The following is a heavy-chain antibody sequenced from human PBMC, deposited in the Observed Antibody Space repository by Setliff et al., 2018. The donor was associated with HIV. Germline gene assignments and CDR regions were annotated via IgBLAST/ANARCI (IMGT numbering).Heavy chain of an antibody. V-gene: IGHV3-53*01. CDR1: GFTVSSNY. J-gene: IGHJ3*02. Sequence: GGSLRLSCTVSGFTVSSNYMTWVRQAPGKGLEWVALMYDGGSTHYADSVKGRFTITRDISKNTLDLQMNSLRVDDTAVYYCASSRDNSYDAFDIWGQGTMVTVSS. CDR2: MYDGGST. D-gene: IGHD1-20*01. CDR3: ASSRDNSYDAFDI.